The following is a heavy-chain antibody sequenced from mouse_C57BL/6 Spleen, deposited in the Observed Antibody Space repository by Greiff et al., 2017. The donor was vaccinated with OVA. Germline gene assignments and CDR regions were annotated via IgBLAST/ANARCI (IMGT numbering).Heavy chain of an antibody. CDR3: ASSDGYSYYYAMDY. V-gene: IGHV7-3*01. CDR2: IRNKANGYTT. D-gene: IGHD2-3*01. J-gene: IGHJ4*01. CDR1: GFTFTDYY. Sequence: EVHLVESGGGLVQLGGSLSLSCAASGFTFTDYYMSWVRQPPGKALEWLGFIRNKANGYTTEYSASVKGRFTISRDNSQSILYLQMNALRAEDSATYYCASSDGYSYYYAMDYWGQGTSVTVSS.